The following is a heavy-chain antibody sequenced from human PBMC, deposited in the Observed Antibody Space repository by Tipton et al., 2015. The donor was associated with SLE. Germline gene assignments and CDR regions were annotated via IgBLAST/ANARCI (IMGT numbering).Heavy chain of an antibody. J-gene: IGHJ3*01. V-gene: IGHV3-74*01. CDR2: INSDGSTT. D-gene: IGHD6-19*01. CDR1: GVTFSSYW. Sequence: SGVTFSSYWMHWVRQAPGKGLAWVSRINSDGSTTNYADSVKGRFTISRDNAKNTLYLQMIGLRAEDTAVYYCATLSGRDMWGQGTMVTVPS. CDR3: ATLSGRDM.